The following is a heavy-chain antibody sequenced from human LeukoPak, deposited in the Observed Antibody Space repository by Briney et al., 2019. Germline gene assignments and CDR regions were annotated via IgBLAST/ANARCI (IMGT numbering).Heavy chain of an antibody. V-gene: IGHV4-30-2*01. CDR1: GGSISSGGYS. CDR3: ARVGGGNFFDY. J-gene: IGHJ4*02. D-gene: IGHD2-15*01. CDR2: IYHSGST. Sequence: SQTLSLTCAVSGGSISSGGYSWSWIRQPPGKGLEWIGYIYHSGSTYYNPSLKSRVTISVDRSKNQFSLKLSSVTAVDTAVYYCARVGGGNFFDYWGQGTLVTVSS.